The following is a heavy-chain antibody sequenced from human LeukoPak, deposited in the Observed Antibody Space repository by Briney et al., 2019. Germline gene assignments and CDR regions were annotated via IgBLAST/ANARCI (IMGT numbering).Heavy chain of an antibody. D-gene: IGHD4-17*01. CDR1: GFTFSSYS. CDR3: ARLGGETFDY. V-gene: IGHV3-21*01. CDR2: ISSSSTYM. Sequence: GGSLRLSCAASGFTFSSYSMEWVRQAPGKEPEWVSSISSSSTYMNYADSVKGRFTISRDNAKNSLYLQMNSLRAEDTAVYYCARLGGETFDYWGQGTLVTVSS. J-gene: IGHJ4*02.